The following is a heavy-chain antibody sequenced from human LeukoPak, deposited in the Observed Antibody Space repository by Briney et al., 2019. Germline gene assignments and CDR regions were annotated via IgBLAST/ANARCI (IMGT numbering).Heavy chain of an antibody. CDR3: ARDSTILEELRSAFDI. V-gene: IGHV3-48*03. D-gene: IGHD1-26*01. J-gene: IGHJ3*02. Sequence: TGGSLRLSCAASGFTFSSYEMNWVRQAPGKGLEWVSYISSSGSTIHYADSVKGRFTISRDNAKNSLYLQMNSLRAEDTAVYYCARDSTILEELRSAFDIWGQGTMVTVSS. CDR2: ISSSGSTI. CDR1: GFTFSSYE.